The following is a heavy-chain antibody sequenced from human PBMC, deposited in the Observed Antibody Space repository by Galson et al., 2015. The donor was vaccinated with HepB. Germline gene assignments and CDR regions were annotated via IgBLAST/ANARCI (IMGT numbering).Heavy chain of an antibody. J-gene: IGHJ6*02. CDR3: ATDEGERYDYVWGSYRPSYNYYGMDV. V-gene: IGHV1-24*01. Sequence: SVKVSCKVSGYTLSELSMHWVRQAPGKGLEWMGGFDPEDGETIYAQKFQGRVIMTEDTSTDTAYMELSSLRSEDTAVYYCATDEGERYDYVWGSYRPSYNYYGMDVWGQGTTVTVSS. CDR2: FDPEDGET. D-gene: IGHD3-16*02. CDR1: GYTLSELS.